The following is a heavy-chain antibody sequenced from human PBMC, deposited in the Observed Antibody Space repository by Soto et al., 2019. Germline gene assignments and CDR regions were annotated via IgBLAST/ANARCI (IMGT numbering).Heavy chain of an antibody. J-gene: IGHJ4*02. Sequence: PGESLKISCKGSGYSFTSYWISWVRQMPGKGLEWMGRIDPSDSYTNYSPSFRGHVTISADKSISTAYLQWSSLKASDTAMYYCARLVYYYDSSAAVGWGQGTLVTSPQ. CDR2: IDPSDSYT. CDR3: ARLVYYYDSSAAVG. CDR1: GYSFTSYW. V-gene: IGHV5-10-1*01. D-gene: IGHD3-22*01.